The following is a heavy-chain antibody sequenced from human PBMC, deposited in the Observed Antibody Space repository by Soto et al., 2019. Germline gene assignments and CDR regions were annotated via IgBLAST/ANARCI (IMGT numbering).Heavy chain of an antibody. D-gene: IGHD2-2*01. J-gene: IGHJ5*02. V-gene: IGHV1-18*01. CDR2: ISTYNGNT. Sequence: ASVKVSCKASGYMFRSYGISWVRQAPGKGLEWMGWISTYNGNTKYGQKFQGRVTLTTETSTSTVYMDLRSLRFDDTAVYYCGRGDPAGIVVPATNWFDPWGQGTLVTVSS. CDR1: GYMFRSYG. CDR3: GRGDPAGIVVPATNWFDP.